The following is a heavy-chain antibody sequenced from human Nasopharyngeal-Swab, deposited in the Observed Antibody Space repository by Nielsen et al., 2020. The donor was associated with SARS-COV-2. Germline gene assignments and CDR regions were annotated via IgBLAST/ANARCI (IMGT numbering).Heavy chain of an antibody. D-gene: IGHD5-18*01. CDR3: AKDFNVDTAMVTYYYGMDV. Sequence: SLKISCAASGFTFDDYAMHWVRQAPGKGLEWVSVISWNIGTTGYADSGKGGFTTSTDNAKSSLYLQMNSLRAEETALYYCAKDFNVDTAMVTYYYGMDVWGQGTTVTVSS. V-gene: IGHV3-9*01. J-gene: IGHJ6*02. CDR1: GFTFDDYA. CDR2: ISWNIGTT.